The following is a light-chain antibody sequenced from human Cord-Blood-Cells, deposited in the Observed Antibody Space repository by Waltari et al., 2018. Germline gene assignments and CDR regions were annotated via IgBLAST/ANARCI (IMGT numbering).Light chain of an antibody. CDR1: QSISSW. Sequence: DIQMTQSPSTLSASVADRVTITCRASQSISSWLAWYQQKPGKAPKLLIYKASSLESGVPSRFSGSGSGTEFTLTISSLQPDDFATYYCKQYNSYSRTFGQGTKVEIK. CDR2: KAS. J-gene: IGKJ1*01. V-gene: IGKV1-5*03. CDR3: KQYNSYSRT.